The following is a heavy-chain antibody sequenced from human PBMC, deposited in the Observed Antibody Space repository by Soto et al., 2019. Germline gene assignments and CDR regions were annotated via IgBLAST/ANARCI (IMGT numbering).Heavy chain of an antibody. D-gene: IGHD6-19*01. CDR1: GFTFSSYW. V-gene: IGHV3-74*01. CDR3: ALFPVAGTGLGGWSG. CDR2: INSDGSST. J-gene: IGHJ6*02. Sequence: EVQLVESGGGLVQPGGSLRLSCAASGFTFSSYWMHWVRQAPGKGLVWVSRINSDGSSTSYADSVKGRFTISRDNAKNTLYLRMNSLRAEDTAVYYCALFPVAGTGLGGWSGWGQGTTVTVSS.